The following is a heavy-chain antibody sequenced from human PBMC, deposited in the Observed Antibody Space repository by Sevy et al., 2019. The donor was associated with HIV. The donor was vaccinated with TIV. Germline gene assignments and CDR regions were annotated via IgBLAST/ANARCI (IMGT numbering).Heavy chain of an antibody. D-gene: IGHD2-21*01. CDR2: IQYDGSNK. CDR1: GFSYSSYR. Sequence: GGSLRLSCAASGFSYSSYRMHWVRQAPGKGLEWVEYIQYDGSNKDYADSVKGRFTISRDNSKNTLDLQMNSLRVEDTAVYYCVKEGGGEGGDHWGQGTLVTVSS. J-gene: IGHJ4*02. CDR3: VKEGGGEGGDH. V-gene: IGHV3-30*02.